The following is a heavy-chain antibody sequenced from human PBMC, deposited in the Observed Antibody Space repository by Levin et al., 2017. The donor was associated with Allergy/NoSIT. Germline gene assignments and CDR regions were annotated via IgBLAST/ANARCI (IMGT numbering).Heavy chain of an antibody. CDR3: ARQCYDILTGYYNLDY. V-gene: IGHV4-39*01. CDR1: GGSISSSISY. Sequence: SETLSLTCTVSGGSISSSISYWGWIRQAPGKGLEWIGSIYNSGSTYYNPSLKSRVTISVDTSKNQFSLKLSSVTAADTAVYYCARQCYDILTGYYNLDYWGQGTLVTISS. J-gene: IGHJ4*02. CDR2: IYNSGST. D-gene: IGHD3-9*01.